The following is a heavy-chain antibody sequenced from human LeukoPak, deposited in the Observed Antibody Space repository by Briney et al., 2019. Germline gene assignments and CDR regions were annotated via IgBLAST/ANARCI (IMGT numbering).Heavy chain of an antibody. J-gene: IGHJ4*02. Sequence: PGGSLRLSCAASGFTFSNYATSWVRQAPGKGLEWVSGISDGGGSTYYADSVKGRFTISRDNSKNTLYLQMNSLRAEDTAVYYCAKDSHKYGDFRAMANGYWGQGTLVTVSS. V-gene: IGHV3-23*01. CDR3: AKDSHKYGDFRAMANGY. CDR1: GFTFSNYA. CDR2: ISDGGGST. D-gene: IGHD4-17*01.